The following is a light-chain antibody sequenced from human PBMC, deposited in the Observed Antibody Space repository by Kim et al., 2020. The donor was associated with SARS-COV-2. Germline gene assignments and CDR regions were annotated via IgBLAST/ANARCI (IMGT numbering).Light chain of an antibody. J-gene: IGLJ2*01. CDR2: GKN. CDR3: NSRDSNDYVI. Sequence: SSELTQDPAVSVALGQTVRITCHGDSLRSYYATWYQQKPGQAPKVVIYGKNNRPSGVPDRFSGSTSGNTASLTITGTQAGDEADYYCNSRDSNDYVIFGGGTKVTVL. V-gene: IGLV3-19*01. CDR1: SLRSYY.